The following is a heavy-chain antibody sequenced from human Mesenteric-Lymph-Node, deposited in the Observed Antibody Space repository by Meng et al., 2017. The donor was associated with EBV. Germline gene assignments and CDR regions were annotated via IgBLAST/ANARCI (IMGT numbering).Heavy chain of an antibody. J-gene: IGHJ4*02. CDR3: ARDGSGWSRDY. CDR1: GFTVSSNY. D-gene: IGHD6-19*01. V-gene: IGHV3-66*01. Sequence: VLLVGSGGGVVQPGGSLRLSCAASGFTVSSNYMSWVRQAPEKGLEWVSVIYSGGSTDYADSVKGRFTISRDDAKSSLYLQMTSLGAEDTAVYYCARDGSGWSRDYWGQGTLVTVSS. CDR2: IYSGGST.